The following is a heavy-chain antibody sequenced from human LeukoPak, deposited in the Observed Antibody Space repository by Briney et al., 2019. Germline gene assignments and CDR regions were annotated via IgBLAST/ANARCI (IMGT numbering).Heavy chain of an antibody. V-gene: IGHV4-39*01. CDR3: ARHGRMGTINPSY. J-gene: IGHJ4*02. D-gene: IGHD5-24*01. CDR1: GGSISNSSYY. CDR2: MYYSGST. Sequence: PSGTLSLTCTVSGGSISNSSYYWGWIRQPPGKGLKWIGSMYYSGSTYYNPSLKSRATISVDTSKNQFSLKLSSVTAADTAVYYCARHGRMGTINPSYWGQGTLVTVSS.